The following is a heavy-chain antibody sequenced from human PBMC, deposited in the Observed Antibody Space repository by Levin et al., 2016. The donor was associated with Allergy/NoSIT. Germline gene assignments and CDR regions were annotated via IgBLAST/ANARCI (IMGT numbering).Heavy chain of an antibody. CDR3: ARDKNNYLYWYFDL. Sequence: GGSLRLSCAASGFTFSSYGMHWVRQAPGKGLEWVAVIWYDGSNKYYADSVKGRFTISRDNSKNTLYLQMNSLRAEDTAVYYCARDKNNYLYWYFDLWGRGTLVTVSS. V-gene: IGHV3-33*01. CDR1: GFTFSSYG. J-gene: IGHJ2*01. D-gene: IGHD4-11*01. CDR2: IWYDGSNK.